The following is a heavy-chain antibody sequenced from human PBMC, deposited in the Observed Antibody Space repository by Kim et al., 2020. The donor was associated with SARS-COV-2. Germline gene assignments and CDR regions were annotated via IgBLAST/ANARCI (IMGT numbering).Heavy chain of an antibody. V-gene: IGHV1-69*01. Sequence: QKFQGRVTITADESTSTAYMELSSLRSEDTAVYYCASSPDLYYYYYGMDVWGQGTTVTVSS. CDR3: ASSPDLYYYYYGMDV. J-gene: IGHJ6*02.